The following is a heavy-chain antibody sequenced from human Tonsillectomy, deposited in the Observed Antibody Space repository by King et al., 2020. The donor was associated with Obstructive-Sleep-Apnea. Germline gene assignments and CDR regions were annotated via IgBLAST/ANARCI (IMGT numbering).Heavy chain of an antibody. D-gene: IGHD2-15*01. Sequence: QLVQSGAEVKKPGASVKVSCKASGYTFTSYYMHWVRQAPGQGLEGMGIINPSGGSTSYAQKFQGRVTMTRDTSTSTVYMGLSSLRCEDTAVYYCASTKGYCSGGSCYYFDYWGQGTLVTVSS. CDR1: GYTFTSYY. V-gene: IGHV1-46*03. CDR2: INPSGGST. J-gene: IGHJ4*02. CDR3: ASTKGYCSGGSCYYFDY.